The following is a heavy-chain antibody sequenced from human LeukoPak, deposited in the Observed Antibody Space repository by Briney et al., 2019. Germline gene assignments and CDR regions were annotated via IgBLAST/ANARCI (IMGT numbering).Heavy chain of an antibody. CDR2: IRSKASSYAT. J-gene: IGHJ4*02. V-gene: IGHV3-73*01. Sequence: GGSLRLSCAASGFTFSGSAMHWVRQASGKGLEWVGRIRSKASSYATAYAASVKGRFTISRDDSKNTAYLQMNSLKTEDTAVYYCTSSGLSRLDYWGQGTLVTVSS. D-gene: IGHD6-19*01. CDR3: TSSGLSRLDY. CDR1: GFTFSGSA.